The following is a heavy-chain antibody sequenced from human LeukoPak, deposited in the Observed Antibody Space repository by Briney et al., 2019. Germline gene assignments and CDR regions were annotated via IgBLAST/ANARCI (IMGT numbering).Heavy chain of an antibody. Sequence: SETLSLTCTVSGGSFSIYYWSWIRQPAGKGLEWIGRIYTTGSTNYNPSLKSRVTMSVDTSKNQFSLTLSSVTAADTAMYYCARTHSSRYNWFDPWGQGTLVTVSS. D-gene: IGHD6-13*01. CDR3: ARTHSSRYNWFDP. CDR1: GGSFSIYY. V-gene: IGHV4-4*07. J-gene: IGHJ5*02. CDR2: IYTTGST.